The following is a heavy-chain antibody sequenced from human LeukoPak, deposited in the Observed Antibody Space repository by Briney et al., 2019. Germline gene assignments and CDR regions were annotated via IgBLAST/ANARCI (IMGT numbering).Heavy chain of an antibody. D-gene: IGHD1-14*01. Sequence: PGGSLRLSCEASGFTFSTYAMSWVRQAPGKGLEWVSTISNSDGSTFYADSVKGRFTISRDNSKNTLSLQVNSLRAEDTAIYYCARATGYLSWGQGTLVTVSS. V-gene: IGHV3-23*01. CDR2: ISNSDGST. CDR1: GFTFSTYA. CDR3: ARATGYLS. J-gene: IGHJ4*02.